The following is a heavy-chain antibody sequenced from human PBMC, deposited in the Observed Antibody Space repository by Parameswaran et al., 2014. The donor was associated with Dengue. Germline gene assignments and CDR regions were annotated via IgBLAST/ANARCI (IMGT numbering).Heavy chain of an antibody. CDR3: ARDPGGLLDYFDY. Sequence: PGKGRFTISRDDSKNTLYLQMNSLKAEDTAVYYCARDPGGLLDYFDYWGQGTLVTVSS. D-gene: IGHD2-8*02. J-gene: IGHJ4*02. V-gene: IGHV3-15*01.